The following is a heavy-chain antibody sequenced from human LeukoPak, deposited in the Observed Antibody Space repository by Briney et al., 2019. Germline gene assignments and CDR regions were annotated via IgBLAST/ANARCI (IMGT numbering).Heavy chain of an antibody. J-gene: IGHJ4*02. CDR3: ARDLRGGSALDY. CDR2: MSHNGNLQ. CDR1: GFTFSSYA. Sequence: GGSLRLSCAASGFTFSSYAMHWVRQAPGKGLEWVAVMSHNGNLQYYEDSLKGRFTISRDNSKNTLYLQMNNLRIEDTAVYYCARDLRGGSALDYWGQGTLVTVSS. D-gene: IGHD3-16*01. V-gene: IGHV3-30*04.